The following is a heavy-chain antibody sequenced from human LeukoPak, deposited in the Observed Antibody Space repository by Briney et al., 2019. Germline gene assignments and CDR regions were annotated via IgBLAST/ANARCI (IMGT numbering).Heavy chain of an antibody. CDR3: VKDMGIAVAGFDY. V-gene: IGHV3-64D*06. J-gene: IGHJ4*02. CDR1: GFTFSSYA. CDR2: ISSNGGST. Sequence: GGSLRLSCSASGFTFSSYAMHWVRQAPGKGLEYVSAISSNGGSTYYADSVKGRFTISRDNSKNTLYLQMSSLRAEDTAVYYCVKDMGIAVAGFDYWGQGTLVTVSS. D-gene: IGHD6-19*01.